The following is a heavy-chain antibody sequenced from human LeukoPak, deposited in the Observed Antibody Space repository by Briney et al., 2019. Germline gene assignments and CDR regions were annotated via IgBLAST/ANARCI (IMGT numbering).Heavy chain of an antibody. CDR3: ARVDSYYDFWSGYVAQAFDI. CDR2: INHSGST. J-gene: IGHJ3*02. V-gene: IGHV4-34*01. D-gene: IGHD3-3*01. Sequence: SETLSLTCAVYGGSFSGYYWSWIRQPPGKGLEWIGEINHSGSTNYNPSLKSRVTISVDTSKNQFSLKLSSVAAADTAVYYCARVDSYYDFWSGYVAQAFDIWGQGTMVTVSS. CDR1: GGSFSGYY.